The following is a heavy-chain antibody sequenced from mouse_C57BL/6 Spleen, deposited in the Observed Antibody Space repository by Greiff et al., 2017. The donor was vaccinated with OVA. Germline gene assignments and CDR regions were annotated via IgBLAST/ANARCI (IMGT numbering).Heavy chain of an antibody. CDR3: ARDQYGNWYCDV. CDR1: GFSINRDCY. D-gene: IGHD2-10*02. Sequence: EVQLQQSGPSLVRPSQTLSLTCTVPGFSINRDCYWILIRQFPGNKLEYIGSTFYSGITYYNPSLESRTYITRDTSKNQFSLKLSSVTTEDTATYYCARDQYGNWYCDVWGTGTTVTVSS. V-gene: IGHV3-3*01. J-gene: IGHJ1*03. CDR2: TFYSGIT.